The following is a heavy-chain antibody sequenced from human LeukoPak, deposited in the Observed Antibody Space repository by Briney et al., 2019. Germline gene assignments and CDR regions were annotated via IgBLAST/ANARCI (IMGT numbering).Heavy chain of an antibody. Sequence: SETLSLTCTVSGYSISSGYYWGWIRQPPGKGLEWIGSIYHSGSTYYNPSLKSQVTMSIDTSNNQFSLRLRFVTAADTAVYYCARDSGTTGEVKFDPWGQGTLVTVSS. CDR1: GYSISSGYY. D-gene: IGHD3-10*01. CDR2: IYHSGST. V-gene: IGHV4-38-2*02. CDR3: ARDSGTTGEVKFDP. J-gene: IGHJ5*02.